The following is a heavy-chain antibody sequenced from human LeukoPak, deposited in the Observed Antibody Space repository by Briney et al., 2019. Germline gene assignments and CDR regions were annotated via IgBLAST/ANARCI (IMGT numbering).Heavy chain of an antibody. J-gene: IGHJ3*01. Sequence: PGGSLRLSCAASGFTLSDYYMTWMRQAPGKGLEWVSYISSSGTTIYYADSVKGQFTISRDTAKNSVFLQMNSLRAEDTAVYYCARARIGGCGRTSCPRITGFDVWGRGTMVTVSS. CDR2: ISSSGTTI. D-gene: IGHD2-2*01. CDR3: ARARIGGCGRTSCPRITGFDV. CDR1: GFTLSDYY. V-gene: IGHV3-11*01.